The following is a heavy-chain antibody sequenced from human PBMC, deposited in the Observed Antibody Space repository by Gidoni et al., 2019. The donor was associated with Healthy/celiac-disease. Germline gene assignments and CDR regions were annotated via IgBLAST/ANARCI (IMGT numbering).Heavy chain of an antibody. Sequence: QITLKESGPTLVKPTQTLTLTCTFSGFSLSTSGVGVGWIRQPPGKALEWLALIYWDDDKRYSPSLKSRLTITKDTSKNQVVLTMTNMDPVDTATYYCAHSPGYSYRNQWRYFDYWGQGTLVTVSS. CDR2: IYWDDDK. CDR1: GFSLSTSGVG. D-gene: IGHD1-26*01. CDR3: AHSPGYSYRNQWRYFDY. V-gene: IGHV2-5*02. J-gene: IGHJ4*02.